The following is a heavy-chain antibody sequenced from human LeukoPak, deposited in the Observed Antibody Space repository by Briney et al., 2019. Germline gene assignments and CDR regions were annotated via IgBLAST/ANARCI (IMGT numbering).Heavy chain of an antibody. Sequence: GGSLRLSCVASGFTFSRHGMYWFRQAPGKGLEGVGGIWYDGSKKYYGDSVKGRFTISRDDSKNTLYLQMNSLTVEDTAMYYCARDLSYGSGESGGQGTLVTVSS. J-gene: IGHJ4*02. CDR2: IWYDGSKK. D-gene: IGHD3-10*01. V-gene: IGHV3-33*07. CDR1: GFTFSRHG. CDR3: ARDLSYGSGES.